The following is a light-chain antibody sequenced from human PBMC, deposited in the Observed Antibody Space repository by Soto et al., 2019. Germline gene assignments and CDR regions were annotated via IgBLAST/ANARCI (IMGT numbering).Light chain of an antibody. Sequence: IVLTQSPGTLSLSPGERATLSCRASQSVSSTFLAWYQQKPGQAPRLLIYGASTRATGIPDRFIGSGSGTDFTLTISRREPEDLAVYYCQQYGRSLYTFGPGTKLEIK. J-gene: IGKJ2*01. CDR1: QSVSSTF. CDR3: QQYGRSLYT. V-gene: IGKV3-20*01. CDR2: GAS.